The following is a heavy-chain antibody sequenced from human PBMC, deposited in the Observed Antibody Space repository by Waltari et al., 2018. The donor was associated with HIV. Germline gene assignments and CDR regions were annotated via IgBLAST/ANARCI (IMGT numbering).Heavy chain of an antibody. D-gene: IGHD3-10*01. CDR2: INHSGRT. Sequence: QVQLQQWGTGLLKPSETLSLTCAVQGGSSSNYYLSWIRQPPGKGLEWIAEINHSGRTNYNPSLKSRLTISVDTSKTQFSVKLTSVTAADTAVYFCARGQYGPGSREDYCGQGTLVTVAS. CDR1: GGSSSNYY. J-gene: IGHJ4*02. CDR3: ARGQYGPGSREDY. V-gene: IGHV4-34*02.